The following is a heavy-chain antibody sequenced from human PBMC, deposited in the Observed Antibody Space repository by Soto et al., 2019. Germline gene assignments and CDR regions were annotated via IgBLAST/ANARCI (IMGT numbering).Heavy chain of an antibody. Sequence: SETLSLTCTVSGGSISSSSYYWGWIRQPPGKGLEWIGSIYYSGSTYYNPSLKSRVTISVDTSKNQFSLKLSSVTAADTAVYYCARLKGSDYDFWSGYLMYYFDYWGQGTLVTVSS. CDR1: GGSISSSSYY. D-gene: IGHD3-3*01. CDR2: IYYSGST. V-gene: IGHV4-39*01. CDR3: ARLKGSDYDFWSGYLMYYFDY. J-gene: IGHJ4*02.